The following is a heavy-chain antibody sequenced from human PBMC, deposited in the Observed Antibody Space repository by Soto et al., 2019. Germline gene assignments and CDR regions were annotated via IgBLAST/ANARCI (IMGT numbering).Heavy chain of an antibody. J-gene: IGHJ6*02. Sequence: QVQLQESGPGLVRPSGTLSLTCAVSGGSISSSNWWNWVRQPPGKGLEWIGEIFHPGSTNYNPSPKSRVTISVEKSGNQFSLKLSSVTAADTAVYSCARVATHYYGMDVWGQGTTVTVSS. CDR2: IFHPGST. V-gene: IGHV4-4*02. CDR3: ARVATHYYGMDV. CDR1: GGSISSSNW.